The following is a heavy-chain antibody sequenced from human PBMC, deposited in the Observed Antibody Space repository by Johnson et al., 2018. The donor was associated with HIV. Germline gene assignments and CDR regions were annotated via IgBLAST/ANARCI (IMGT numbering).Heavy chain of an antibody. J-gene: IGHJ3*02. D-gene: IGHD1-26*01. CDR1: GFTFDDYA. CDR3: AKGWGVGAFDAFDI. CDR2: ISWNSGNI. Sequence: VQLVESGGGLVQPGRSLRLSCAASGFTFDDYAMHWVRQAPGKGLEWVSGISWNSGNIGYADSVKGRFTISRENAKNSLYLQMNSLRADDTALYYCAKGWGVGAFDAFDIWGQGTMVTVSS. V-gene: IGHV3-9*01.